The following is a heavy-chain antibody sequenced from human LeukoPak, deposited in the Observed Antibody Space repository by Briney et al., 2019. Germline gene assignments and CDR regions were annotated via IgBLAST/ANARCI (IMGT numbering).Heavy chain of an antibody. CDR3: ARDGTSTDDY. D-gene: IGHD2-2*01. CDR1: GYTFSNFG. CDR2: ISGNNDNP. Sequence: ASVRVSCKTSGYTFSNFGINWVRQAPGQGLEWMGWISGNNDNPNYGQKFQGRFTVTTDSSTSTAYMELRNLTFDDTAVYYCARDGTSTDDYWGQGTLVTVSS. J-gene: IGHJ4*02. V-gene: IGHV1-18*01.